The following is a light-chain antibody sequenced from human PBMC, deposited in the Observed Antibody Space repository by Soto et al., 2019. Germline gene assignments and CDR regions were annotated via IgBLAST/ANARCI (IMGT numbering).Light chain of an antibody. CDR3: QQYDSHLTT. J-gene: IGKJ3*01. CDR1: QSISSW. V-gene: IGKV1-5*01. CDR2: DAT. Sequence: DIQMTQSPATLSASVGDRVTITCRASQSISSWLAWYQQKPGKAPKLLIYDATDLESGVPSRFSGSGSGKEFTLTISSLQPDDFATYYCQQYDSHLTTLGPGTAVQIK.